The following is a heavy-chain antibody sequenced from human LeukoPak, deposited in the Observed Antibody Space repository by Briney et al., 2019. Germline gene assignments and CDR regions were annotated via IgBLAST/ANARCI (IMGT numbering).Heavy chain of an antibody. CDR3: ARTTGHFDY. CDR2: TYYRSRWYN. CDR1: GDSVSSNSVG. Sequence: SQTLSLTCAISGDSVSSNSVGWSWIRQSPSRGLEWLGRTYYRSRWYNEYAVSVKSRITINPDTFKNQFSLQLNSVAPEDTAVYYCARTTGHFDYWGQGTLVTVSS. D-gene: IGHD2-8*02. V-gene: IGHV6-1*01. J-gene: IGHJ4*02.